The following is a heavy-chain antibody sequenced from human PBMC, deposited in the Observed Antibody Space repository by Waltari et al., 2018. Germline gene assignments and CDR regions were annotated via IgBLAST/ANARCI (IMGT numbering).Heavy chain of an antibody. J-gene: IGHJ5*02. CDR1: GYTFTGYY. D-gene: IGHD2-2*02. V-gene: IGHV1-2*02. Sequence: QVQLVQSGAEVKKPGASVKVSCKASGYTFTGYYMHWVRQAPGQGLEWMGWINPNSGGTNYAQKFQGRVTMTRDTSISTAYMELSRLRSDDTAVYYCARDIVVVPAAIHWFDPWGQGTLVTVSS. CDR2: INPNSGGT. CDR3: ARDIVVVPAAIHWFDP.